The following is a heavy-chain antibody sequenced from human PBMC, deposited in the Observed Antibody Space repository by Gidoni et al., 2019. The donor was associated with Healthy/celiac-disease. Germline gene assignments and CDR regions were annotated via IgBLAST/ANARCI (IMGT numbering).Heavy chain of an antibody. CDR2: IYYSGST. J-gene: IGHJ1*01. V-gene: IGHV4-31*03. Sequence: QVQLQESGPGLVKPSQTLSLTCTVSGGSISSGGYYWSWIRQHPGKGLEWIGYIYYSGSTYYNPSLKSRVTISVDTSKNQFSLKLSSVTAADTAVYYCARAIAAAGRNAEYFQHWGQGTLVTVSS. CDR1: GGSISSGGYY. D-gene: IGHD6-13*01. CDR3: ARAIAAAGRNAEYFQH.